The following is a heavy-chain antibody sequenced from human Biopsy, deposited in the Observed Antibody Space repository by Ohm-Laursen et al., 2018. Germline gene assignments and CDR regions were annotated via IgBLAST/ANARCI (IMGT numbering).Heavy chain of an antibody. CDR1: GGSISSDY. Sequence: SDTLSLTCTVSGGSISSDYWSWIRQTPGKGLEWIGYIYYSGSTNYNPSLKSRVTISVDTSKNQFSLRLNSVTAADTAVYYCARDQMAIMLGGRTRTDFFDSWGQGTLVTVSS. J-gene: IGHJ4*02. V-gene: IGHV4-59*01. CDR2: IYYSGST. D-gene: IGHD3-10*02. CDR3: ARDQMAIMLGGRTRTDFFDS.